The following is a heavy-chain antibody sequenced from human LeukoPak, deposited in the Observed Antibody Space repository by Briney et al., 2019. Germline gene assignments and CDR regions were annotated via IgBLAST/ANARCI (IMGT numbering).Heavy chain of an antibody. Sequence: WVRQAPGKGLEWIGSIHYGGTTHYNPSLQSRVTISADTSKNQFALDLRSVTAADTAVYYCTRDIGDFVSDFWGLGTLVTVSS. CDR3: TRDIGDFVSDF. V-gene: IGHV4-39*02. D-gene: IGHD2-21*02. J-gene: IGHJ4*02. CDR2: IHYGGTT.